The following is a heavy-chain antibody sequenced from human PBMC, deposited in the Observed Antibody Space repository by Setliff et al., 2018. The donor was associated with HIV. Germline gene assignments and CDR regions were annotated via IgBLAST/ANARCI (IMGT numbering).Heavy chain of an antibody. J-gene: IGHJ4*02. CDR1: GGSVTDISYY. D-gene: IGHD4-4*01. CDR3: ARGGSMTTLTT. CDR2: IFYSGST. V-gene: IGHV4-39*07. Sequence: ASETLSLTCTVSGGSVTDISYYWAWIRQPPGKGLQWVGTIFYSGSTYYNPSLKSRVTISVATSKNQFSLKLSSVTAADTAVYYCARGGSMTTLTTWGQGTLVTVSS.